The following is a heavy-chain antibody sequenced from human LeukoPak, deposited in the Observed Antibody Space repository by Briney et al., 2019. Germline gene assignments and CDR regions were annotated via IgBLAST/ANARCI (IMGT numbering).Heavy chain of an antibody. V-gene: IGHV4-59*12. D-gene: IGHD1-26*01. Sequence: SETLSLTCTVSGGSISSYYWSWIRQPPGKGLEWIGYIYYSGSTNYNPSLKSRVTISVDRSKNQFSLKLSSVTAADTAVYYCAREGVGATKDGVDYWGQGTLVTVSS. CDR1: GGSISSYY. CDR2: IYYSGST. CDR3: AREGVGATKDGVDY. J-gene: IGHJ4*02.